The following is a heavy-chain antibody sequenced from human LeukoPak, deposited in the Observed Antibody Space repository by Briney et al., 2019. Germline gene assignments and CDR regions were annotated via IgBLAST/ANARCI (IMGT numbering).Heavy chain of an antibody. Sequence: PGGSLRLSCAASGITFSSYAMSWVRQAPEKGLEWVSGISGSGGITYYAGSVKGRFTVTRDNSNSTLYLQMNSLRAEDTAVYYCAKHRLITVVSSADYWGQGALVIVSS. D-gene: IGHD4-23*01. CDR2: ISGSGGIT. CDR1: GITFSSYA. CDR3: AKHRLITVVSSADY. J-gene: IGHJ4*02. V-gene: IGHV3-23*01.